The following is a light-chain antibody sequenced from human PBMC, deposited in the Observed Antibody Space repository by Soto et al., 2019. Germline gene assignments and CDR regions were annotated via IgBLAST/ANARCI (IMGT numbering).Light chain of an antibody. CDR2: GAS. V-gene: IGKV3D-20*02. CDR3: QQRSNWPPIT. CDR1: QSVNSNY. J-gene: IGKJ5*01. Sequence: EIVLTQSPCTLSLSPGDRATLSCRASQSVNSNYLAWYQQKPGQAPRLLVYGASNRATGIPDRFSGGGSGTDFTLTISRLEPEDFAVYHCQQRSNWPPITFGQGTRLEIK.